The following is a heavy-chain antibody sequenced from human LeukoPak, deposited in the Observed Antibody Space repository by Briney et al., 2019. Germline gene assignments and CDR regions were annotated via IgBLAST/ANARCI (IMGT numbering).Heavy chain of an antibody. CDR1: GGSISSGGYY. CDR3: ARAAAAYDFWSGYYHYFDY. Sequence: SETLSLTCTVCGGSISSGGYYWSWIRQHPGKGLEWIGYIYYSGSTYYNPSLKSRVTISVDTSKNQFSLKLSSVTAADTAVYYCARAAAAYDFWSGYYHYFDYWGQGTLVTVSS. V-gene: IGHV4-31*03. D-gene: IGHD3-3*01. J-gene: IGHJ4*02. CDR2: IYYSGST.